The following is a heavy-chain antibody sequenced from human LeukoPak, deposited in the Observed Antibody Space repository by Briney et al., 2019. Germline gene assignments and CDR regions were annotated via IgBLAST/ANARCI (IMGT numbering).Heavy chain of an antibody. J-gene: IGHJ3*02. V-gene: IGHV4-59*08. D-gene: IGHD3-9*01. CDR3: ATSQPESVLRYFDWASAFDI. Sequence: SETLSLTCTVSGGSISSYYWSWIRQPPGKGLEWIGYIYYSGSTNYNPSLKSRVTISVDTSKNQFSLKLSSVTAADTAVYYCATSQPESVLRYFDWASAFDIWGQGTMVTVSS. CDR1: GGSISSYY. CDR2: IYYSGST.